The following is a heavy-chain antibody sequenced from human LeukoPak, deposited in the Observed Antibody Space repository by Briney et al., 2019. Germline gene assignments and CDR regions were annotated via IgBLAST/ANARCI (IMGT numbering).Heavy chain of an antibody. D-gene: IGHD6-19*01. CDR2: IYYSGST. J-gene: IGHJ4*02. CDR3: ARGPRAVAGRE. V-gene: IGHV4-59*01. CDR1: GGSISSYY. Sequence: PSETLSLTCTVSGGSISSYYWSWIRQPPGKGLEWIGYIYYSGSTNYNPSLKSRVTISVDTSKNQFSLKLSSVTAADTAVYYCARGPRAVAGREWGQGTLVTVSS.